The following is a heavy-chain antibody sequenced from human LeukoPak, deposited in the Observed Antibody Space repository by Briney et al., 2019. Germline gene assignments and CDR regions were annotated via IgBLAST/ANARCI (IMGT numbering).Heavy chain of an antibody. Sequence: SETLSLTCTVSGGSISSSSYYWGWIRQPPGTGLEWIGSIYYSGSTYYNPSLKSRVTISVDTSKNQFSLKLSSVTAADTAVYYCARHITIFGVVIKGFDYWGQGTLVTVSS. CDR3: ARHITIFGVVIKGFDY. CDR1: GGSISSSSYY. J-gene: IGHJ4*02. V-gene: IGHV4-39*01. CDR2: IYYSGST. D-gene: IGHD3-3*01.